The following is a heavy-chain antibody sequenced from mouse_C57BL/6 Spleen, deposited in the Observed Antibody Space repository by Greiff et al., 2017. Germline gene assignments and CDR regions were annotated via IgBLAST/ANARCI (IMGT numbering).Heavy chain of an antibody. D-gene: IGHD2-4*01. CDR1: GYAFSSSW. CDR3: AGWGDYDDFDY. V-gene: IGHV1-82*01. Sequence: QVQLQQSGPELVKPGASVKISCKASGYAFSSSWMNWVKQRPGKGLEWIGRIYPGDGDTNYNGKFKGKATLTADKSSSTASMQLSSLTSEDSAVYFCAGWGDYDDFDYWGQGTTLTVSS. CDR2: IYPGDGDT. J-gene: IGHJ2*01.